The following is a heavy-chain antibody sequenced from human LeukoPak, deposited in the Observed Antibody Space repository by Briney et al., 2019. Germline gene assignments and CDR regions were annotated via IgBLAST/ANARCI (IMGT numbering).Heavy chain of an antibody. D-gene: IGHD2-8*01. V-gene: IGHV1-2*02. CDR3: ARGNIVLMVYAIDY. Sequence: GASVKVSCKASGYTFTGYYMHWVRQAPGQGLEWMGWINPNSGGTNYAQKFQGRVTMTRDTSISTAYMELSRLRSDDTAVYYCARGNIVLMVYAIDYWGQGTLVTVSS. CDR2: INPNSGGT. CDR1: GYTFTGYY. J-gene: IGHJ4*02.